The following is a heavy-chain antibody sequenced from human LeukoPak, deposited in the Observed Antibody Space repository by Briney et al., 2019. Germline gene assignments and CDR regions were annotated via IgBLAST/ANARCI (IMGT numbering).Heavy chain of an antibody. J-gene: IGHJ5*02. D-gene: IGHD5-24*01. CDR3: ARHVEMATLYSWFDP. CDR2: IYYSGST. Sequence: SETLSLTCTVSGGSISNYYWSWIRQPPGEGLEWIGCIYYSGSTTYNPSLKSRVSISVNTSKNQFSLKLSSVTAADTAVYYCARHVEMATLYSWFDPWGQGNLVTVSS. CDR1: GGSISNYY. V-gene: IGHV4-59*08.